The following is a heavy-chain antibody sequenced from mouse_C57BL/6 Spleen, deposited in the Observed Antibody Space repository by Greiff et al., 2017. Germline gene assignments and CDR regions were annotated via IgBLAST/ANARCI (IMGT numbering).Heavy chain of an antibody. Sequence: VQLQQPGAELVMPGASVKLSCKASGYTFTSYWMHWVKQRPGQGLEWIGEIDPSDSYTNYNQKFKGKSTLTVDKSSSTAYMQLSSLTSEDSAVYYCARRIYYGNYEDAMDYWGQGTSVTVSS. CDR1: GYTFTSYW. CDR3: ARRIYYGNYEDAMDY. D-gene: IGHD2-1*01. V-gene: IGHV1-69*01. J-gene: IGHJ4*01. CDR2: IDPSDSYT.